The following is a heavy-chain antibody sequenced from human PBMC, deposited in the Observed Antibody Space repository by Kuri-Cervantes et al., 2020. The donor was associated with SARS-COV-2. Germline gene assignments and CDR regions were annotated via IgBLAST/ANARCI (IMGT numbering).Heavy chain of an antibody. D-gene: IGHD2-2*02. Sequence: SVKVSCKASGGAFNSHAISWVRQAPGQGLEWMGRVIPIFGTGDNAQKFQGRITITADTSTRTAYMELSGLTSEDTAVYYYARDSEYCGSTTCYIEQWGQGTLVTVSS. CDR1: GGAFNSHA. V-gene: IGHV1-69*06. CDR2: VIPIFGTG. CDR3: ARDSEYCGSTTCYIEQ. J-gene: IGHJ4*02.